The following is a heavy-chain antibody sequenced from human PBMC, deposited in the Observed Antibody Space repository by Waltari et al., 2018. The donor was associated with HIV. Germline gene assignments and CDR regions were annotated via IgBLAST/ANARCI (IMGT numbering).Heavy chain of an antibody. V-gene: IGHV3-23*01. CDR2: ISGGGGST. D-gene: IGHD3-3*01. CDR1: GFTFSNYA. CDR3: AKDSTIAIFGILQPNNWFDP. J-gene: IGHJ5*02. Sequence: EVLLLESGGGLVQPGGSLRLSCAASGFTFSNYAMSWVRQAPGKGLEWVSAISGGGGSTYYADSVKGRFTISRDNSKNTLYLQMNSLRAEDTAVYYCAKDSTIAIFGILQPNNWFDPWGQGTLVTVSS.